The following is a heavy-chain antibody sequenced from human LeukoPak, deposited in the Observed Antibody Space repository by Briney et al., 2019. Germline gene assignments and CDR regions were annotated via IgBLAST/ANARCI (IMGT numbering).Heavy chain of an antibody. Sequence: GGSLRLSCTVSGFTVSSNSMSWVRQAPGKGLEWVSFIYSDNTHYSDSVKGRFTISRDNSKNTLYLQMNSLRAEDTAIYYCARDKTVGATKFDSWGQGTLVTVSS. D-gene: IGHD1-26*01. CDR1: GFTVSSNS. CDR3: ARDKTVGATKFDS. V-gene: IGHV3-53*01. CDR2: IYSDNT. J-gene: IGHJ4*02.